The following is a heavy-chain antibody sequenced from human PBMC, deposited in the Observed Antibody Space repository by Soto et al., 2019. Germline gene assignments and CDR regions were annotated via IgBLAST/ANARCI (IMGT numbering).Heavy chain of an antibody. D-gene: IGHD3-3*01. CDR2: IIPIFGTA. J-gene: IGHJ6*02. CDR3: ASPTREWLPPARDYYYGMDV. V-gene: IGHV1-69*06. CDR1: GGTFSSYA. Sequence: QVQLVQSGAEVKKPGSSVKVSCKASGGTFSSYAISWVRQAPGQGLEWMGGIIPIFGTANYAQKFQGRVKITAYKSTSTAYMELSSLRSEDTAVYYCASPTREWLPPARDYYYGMDVWGQGTTVTVAS.